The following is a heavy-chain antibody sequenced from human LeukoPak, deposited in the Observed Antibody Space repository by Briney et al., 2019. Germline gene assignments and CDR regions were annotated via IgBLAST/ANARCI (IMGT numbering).Heavy chain of an antibody. D-gene: IGHD3-10*01. V-gene: IGHV3-30*04. Sequence: GGSLRLSCAASGFTFSSYAMHWVRQAPGKGLEWVAVISYDGSNKYYADSVKGRFTISRDNSKNTLYLQINSLRAEDTAVYYCARRKSILWFGDPYGMDVWGQGTTVTVSS. CDR3: ARRKSILWFGDPYGMDV. CDR2: ISYDGSNK. CDR1: GFTFSSYA. J-gene: IGHJ6*02.